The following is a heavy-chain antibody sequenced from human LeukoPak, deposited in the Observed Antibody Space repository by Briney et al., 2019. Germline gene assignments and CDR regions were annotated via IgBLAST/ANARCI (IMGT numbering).Heavy chain of an antibody. CDR1: GFTFSSYS. CDR3: ASAYSSSSFSDY. CDR2: ISSSSSYI. J-gene: IGHJ4*02. D-gene: IGHD6-6*01. V-gene: IGHV3-21*01. Sequence: PGGSLRLSCAASGFTFSSYSMNWVRQAPGKGLEWVSSISSSSSYIYYADSVKGRFTISRDNAKNSLYLQMNSLRAEDTAVYYCASAYSSSSFSDYWGQGTLVTVSS.